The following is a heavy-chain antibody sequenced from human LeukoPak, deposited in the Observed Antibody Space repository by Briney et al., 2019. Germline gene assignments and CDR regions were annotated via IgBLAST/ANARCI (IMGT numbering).Heavy chain of an antibody. CDR2: FNSDGSTT. CDR3: ARDHSTGVTPRNWFDP. CDR1: GFTLSSYW. J-gene: IGHJ5*02. Sequence: GGSLRLSCAASGFTLSSYWMHWVRQAPGKGVVLVPRFNSDGSTTNYPDSVKGPFTISRESARNTLYLQVKSLRAEDTAVYYCARDHSTGVTPRNWFDPWGQGTLVTVSS. D-gene: IGHD4-23*01. V-gene: IGHV3-74*01.